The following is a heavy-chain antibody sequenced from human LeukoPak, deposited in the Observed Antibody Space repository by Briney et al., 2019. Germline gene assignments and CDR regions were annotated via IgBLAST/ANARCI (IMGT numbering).Heavy chain of an antibody. CDR3: AKDRYSSGWYSDFDY. J-gene: IGHJ4*02. CDR2: ISDDGSNK. V-gene: IGHV3-30*18. Sequence: GGSLRLSCAASGFTFSNYAMHWVPQAPGKGLEWVAVISDDGSNKYYGDSVKGRFTISRDNSKNTVYLQMNSLRAEDTAVYYCAKDRYSSGWYSDFDYWGQGTLVTVSS. CDR1: GFTFSNYA. D-gene: IGHD6-19*01.